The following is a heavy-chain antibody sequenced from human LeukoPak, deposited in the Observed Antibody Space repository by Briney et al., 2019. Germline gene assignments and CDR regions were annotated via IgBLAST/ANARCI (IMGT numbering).Heavy chain of an antibody. CDR2: IRSKANSYAT. V-gene: IGHV3-73*01. CDR1: GFTFSGSA. D-gene: IGHD3-16*01. Sequence: GGSLKLSCAASGFTFSGSAMHWVRQASGKGLEWVGRIRSKANSYATAYAASVKGRFTISRDDSKNTAYLRMNSLKTEDTAVYYCTRQDGVFQFDYWGQGTLVTVSS. CDR3: TRQDGVFQFDY. J-gene: IGHJ4*02.